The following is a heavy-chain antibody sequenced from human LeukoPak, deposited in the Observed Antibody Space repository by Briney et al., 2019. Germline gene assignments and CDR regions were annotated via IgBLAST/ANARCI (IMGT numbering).Heavy chain of an antibody. V-gene: IGHV3-23*01. CDR2: ISGGGTGI. CDR1: GFIFSNFA. CDR3: ANDARRSSGGYFFDH. Sequence: GGSLRLSCTASGFIFSNFAMSWVRQAPGKGLEWVSTISGGGTGIYYADSVKGRFTISRDNSRNTLYLQMNSLKVEDTAVYCCANDARRSSGGYFFDHWGQGTLVTVSS. D-gene: IGHD6-19*01. J-gene: IGHJ4*02.